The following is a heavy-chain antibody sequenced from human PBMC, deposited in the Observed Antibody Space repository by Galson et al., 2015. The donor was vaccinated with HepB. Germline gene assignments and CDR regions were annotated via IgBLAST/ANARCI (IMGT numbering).Heavy chain of an antibody. V-gene: IGHV3-64D*06. CDR3: VKPLDTARPYYFDY. CDR1: GFTFSSYA. CDR2: ISSNGGST. J-gene: IGHJ4*02. D-gene: IGHD5-18*01. Sequence: SLRLSCAASGFTFSSYATHWVRQAPGKGLEYVSAISSNGGSTYYADSVKGRFTISREHSKNTLYLQMSSLRAEDTAVYYCVKPLDTARPYYFDYWGQGTLVTVSS.